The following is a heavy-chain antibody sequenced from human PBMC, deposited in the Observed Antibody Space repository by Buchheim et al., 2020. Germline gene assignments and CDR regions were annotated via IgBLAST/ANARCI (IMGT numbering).Heavy chain of an antibody. CDR2: IYYGGST. CDR3: ARARGSYYYMDV. J-gene: IGHJ6*03. CDR1: GCSISNSASYY. V-gene: IGHV4-39*01. D-gene: IGHD1-26*01. Sequence: QLQLQESGPGLVKPSETLSLTCTVSGCSISNSASYYWGWIRQPPGKGLEWIGSIYYGGSTYYNPSLKSRVTISVDTSKIPFSLKLSSVTAADTAVYYCARARGSYYYMDVWGKGTT.